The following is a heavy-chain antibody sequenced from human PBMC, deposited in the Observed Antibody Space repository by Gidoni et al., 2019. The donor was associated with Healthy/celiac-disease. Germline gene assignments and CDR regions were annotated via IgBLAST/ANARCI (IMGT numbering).Heavy chain of an antibody. D-gene: IGHD6-13*01. CDR3: ARDVAAAGTAYYGMDV. CDR2: INPSGGST. Sequence: ARLVPACGEEKKPGASRKGCCKLARRTSTRDYMHWVRQAPGQGLEWMGIINPSGGSTSYAQKFQGRVTMTRDTSTSTVYMELSSLRSEDTAVYYCARDVAAAGTAYYGMDVWGQGTTVTVSS. CDR1: RRTSTRDY. V-gene: IGHV1-46*03. J-gene: IGHJ6*02.